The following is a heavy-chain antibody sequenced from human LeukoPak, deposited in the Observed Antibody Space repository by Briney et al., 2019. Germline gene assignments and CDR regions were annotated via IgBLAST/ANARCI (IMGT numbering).Heavy chain of an antibody. J-gene: IGHJ4*02. V-gene: IGHV1-2*02. Sequence: ASVNVSCKASGYTFTGYYMHWVRQAPGQGLEWMGWINPNSGGTNYAQKFQGRVTMTRDTSISTAYMELSRLRSDDTAVYYCARVLATVTTGPDYWGQGTLVTVSS. CDR2: INPNSGGT. CDR1: GYTFTGYY. D-gene: IGHD4-17*01. CDR3: ARVLATVTTGPDY.